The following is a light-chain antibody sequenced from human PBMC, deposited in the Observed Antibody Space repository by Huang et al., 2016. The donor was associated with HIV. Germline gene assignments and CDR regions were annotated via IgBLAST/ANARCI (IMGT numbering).Light chain of an antibody. V-gene: IGKV3-20*01. CDR2: GAS. CDR1: QSVSSSY. J-gene: IGKJ3*01. Sequence: EIVLTQSPGTLSLSPGERATLSCRASQSVSSSYLAWYQQKPGQAPRLLIYGASRRATGIQDRFSGSGSGTDFTLTISRLEPEDFAVYYCQQYGRSPGAFGPGTKVDIK. CDR3: QQYGRSPGA.